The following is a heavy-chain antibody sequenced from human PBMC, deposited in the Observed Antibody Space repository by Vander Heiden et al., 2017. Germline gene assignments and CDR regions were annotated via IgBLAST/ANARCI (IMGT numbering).Heavy chain of an antibody. CDR2: SIPIYKTT. CDR3: ARHDSNWYYFNA. V-gene: IGHV1-69*15. J-gene: IGHJ4*02. D-gene: IGHD6-13*01. CDR1: GGTFIHYA. Sequence: HSGAEVKQPGSSVKVSCQSSGGTFIHYAFAWLQLSPGPRPQWIGNSIPIYKTTDYAQKFQGRVRITADESTGTAYMELTSLRYEDTAGYVCARHDSNWYYFNAWGQGSLVTVSS.